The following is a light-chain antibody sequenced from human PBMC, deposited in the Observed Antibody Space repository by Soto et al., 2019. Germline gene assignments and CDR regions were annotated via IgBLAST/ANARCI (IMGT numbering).Light chain of an antibody. CDR3: QQRSNWPPMYT. CDR1: QSVSSY. Sequence: EIVLTQSPATLSLSPGERATLSCRASQSVSSYLAWYQQKPGQAPRLLIYDASNRATGIPARFSGSGSGTDFTLPISSLEPEDFAVYYCQQRSNWPPMYTFGQGTKVEIK. J-gene: IGKJ2*01. V-gene: IGKV3-11*01. CDR2: DAS.